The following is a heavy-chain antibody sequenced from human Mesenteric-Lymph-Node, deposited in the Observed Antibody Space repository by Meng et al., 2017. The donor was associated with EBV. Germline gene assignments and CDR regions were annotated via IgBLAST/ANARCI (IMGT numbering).Heavy chain of an antibody. CDR3: ATGWGKTNY. CDR1: GDSFSAYY. V-gene: IGHV4-34*12. D-gene: IGHD3-16*01. CDR2: VIHSGNT. J-gene: IGHJ4*02. Sequence: VQTQQWGAGPLKPSETLSLTCDVYGDSFSAYYWRWIRQPPGRGLEWIGDVIHSGNTSYSPSLKSRVTISVDTSKRQFSLKLRSMTAADTAVYYCATGWGKTNYWGQGTLVTVSS.